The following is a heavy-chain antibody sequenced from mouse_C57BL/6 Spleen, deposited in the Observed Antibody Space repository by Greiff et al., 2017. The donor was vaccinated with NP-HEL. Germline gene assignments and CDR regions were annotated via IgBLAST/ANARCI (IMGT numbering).Heavy chain of an antibody. CDR1: GYTFTSYW. CDR3: ARGDYSNSYAMDY. V-gene: IGHV1-7*01. J-gene: IGHJ4*01. CDR2: INPSSGYT. D-gene: IGHD2-5*01. Sequence: VQLQQSGAELAKPGASVKLSCKASGYTFTSYWMHWVNQRPGQGLEWIGYINPSSGYTKYNQKFKDKATLTADKSSSTAYMQLSSLTYEDSAVYYCARGDYSNSYAMDYWGQGTSVTVSS.